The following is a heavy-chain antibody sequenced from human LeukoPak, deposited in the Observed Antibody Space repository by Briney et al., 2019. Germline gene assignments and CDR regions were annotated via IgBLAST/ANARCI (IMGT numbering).Heavy chain of an antibody. CDR2: IYYSGSN. D-gene: IGHD3-16*02. CDR1: GGSFSSYY. Sequence: PSDTLSLTCTVSGGSFSSYYWSWVRQPPGKGLEWIGYIYYSGSNNYNHSLKSRVTISVDTSKNQLSLNVNSVTAADTTVYYCARVMGASWFFYLDVWGKGTTVTVSS. J-gene: IGHJ6*04. V-gene: IGHV4-59*12. CDR3: ARVMGASWFFYLDV.